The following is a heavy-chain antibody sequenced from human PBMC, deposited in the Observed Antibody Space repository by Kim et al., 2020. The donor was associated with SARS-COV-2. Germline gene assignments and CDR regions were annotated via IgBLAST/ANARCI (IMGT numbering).Heavy chain of an antibody. D-gene: IGHD2-21*02. V-gene: IGHV1-69*01. Sequence: QGRVTITADESTSTAYMELSSLRSEDTAVYYCARDPVVVTAIVYYYGMDVWGQGTTVTVSS. CDR3: ARDPVVVTAIVYYYGMDV. J-gene: IGHJ6*02.